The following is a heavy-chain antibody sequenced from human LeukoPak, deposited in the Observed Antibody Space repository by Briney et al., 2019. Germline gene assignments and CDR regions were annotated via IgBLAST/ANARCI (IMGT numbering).Heavy chain of an antibody. CDR2: IYPGDSDT. Sequence: GESLKISCKGSGYTFTGYWIGWVRQMPGKGLKWMGVIYPGDSDTRYSPSFQGQVTISADKSINTAYLQWSSLKASGTAMYYCARARVAVSRYYFDYWGQGTLVTVSS. CDR1: GYTFTGYW. CDR3: ARARVAVSRYYFDY. D-gene: IGHD6-19*01. J-gene: IGHJ4*02. V-gene: IGHV5-51*01.